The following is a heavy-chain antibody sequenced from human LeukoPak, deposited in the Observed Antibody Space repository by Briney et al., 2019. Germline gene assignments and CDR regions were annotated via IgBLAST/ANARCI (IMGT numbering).Heavy chain of an antibody. D-gene: IGHD1-1*01. CDR2: IYHSGST. CDR3: ARKAELETNWFDP. V-gene: IGHV4-30-2*01. Sequence: SETLSLTCAVSGGSISSGGYSWSWIRQPPGKGPEWIGYIYHSGSTYYNPSLKSRVTISVDRSKNQFSLKLSSVTAADTAVYYCARKAELETNWFDPWGQGTLVTVSS. J-gene: IGHJ5*02. CDR1: GGSISSGGYS.